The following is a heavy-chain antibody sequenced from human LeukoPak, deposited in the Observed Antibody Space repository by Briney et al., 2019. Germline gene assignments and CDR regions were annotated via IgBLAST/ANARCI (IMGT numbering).Heavy chain of an antibody. Sequence: GGSLRLSCAASGFTFSSYWMSWVRQAPGKGLEWVANINQDGSEKYYVDSVKGRFTISRDNAKNSLYLQMNSLRAEDTAVYYCARPRWIQLIDYWDQGTLVTVSS. V-gene: IGHV3-7*01. D-gene: IGHD5-18*01. CDR3: ARPRWIQLIDY. J-gene: IGHJ4*02. CDR2: INQDGSEK. CDR1: GFTFSSYW.